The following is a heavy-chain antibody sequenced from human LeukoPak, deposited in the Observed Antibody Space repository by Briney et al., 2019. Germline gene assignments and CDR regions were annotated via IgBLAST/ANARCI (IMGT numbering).Heavy chain of an antibody. CDR2: IYYSGST. CDR1: GGSVNSGGYY. D-gene: IGHD1-1*01. V-gene: IGHV4-61*08. Sequence: PSETLSLTCTVSGGSVNSGGYYWSWIRQPPGKGLEWIGYIYYSGSTNNKSSLKSRVTISLDTSKNQFSLKLSSVTAADTAVFYCARTNWNGGYYFDYWGQGTLVTVSS. J-gene: IGHJ4*02. CDR3: ARTNWNGGYYFDY.